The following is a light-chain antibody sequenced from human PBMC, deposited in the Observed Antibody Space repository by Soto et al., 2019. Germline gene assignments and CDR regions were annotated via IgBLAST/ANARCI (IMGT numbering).Light chain of an antibody. CDR3: QQYYSRTLT. CDR1: QSVLFSSNNKNY. Sequence: DIVMTQSPDALAVSLGERATINCKSSQSVLFSSNNKNYLAWYQQKSGQPPKLLIYWASTRESGVPDRFSGSGSGTDFTLTISSLQAEDVAVYYCQQYYSRTLTYGGGTKVEIK. J-gene: IGKJ4*01. CDR2: WAS. V-gene: IGKV4-1*01.